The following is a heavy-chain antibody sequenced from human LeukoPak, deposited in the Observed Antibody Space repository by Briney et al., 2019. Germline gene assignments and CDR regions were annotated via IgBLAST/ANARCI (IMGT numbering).Heavy chain of an antibody. CDR2: IGSSGGGI. D-gene: IGHD7-27*01. J-gene: IGHJ4*02. CDR3: AIDPNWETHS. CDR1: GFTFSTYT. Sequence: GGSLRLSCAASGFTFSTYTMYWVRHPPGKRLEWVSIIGSSGGGIHYADSVKGQFTISRDNSKNALYLQMNSLRVEDTAVYYCAIDPNWETHSWGQGVLVTVSS. V-gene: IGHV3-23*01.